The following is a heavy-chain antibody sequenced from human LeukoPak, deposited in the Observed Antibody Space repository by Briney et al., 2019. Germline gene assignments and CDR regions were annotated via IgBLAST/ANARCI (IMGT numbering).Heavy chain of an antibody. V-gene: IGHV3-21*01. CDR3: AIWLRFLEWLIPYYFDY. D-gene: IGHD3-3*01. J-gene: IGHJ4*02. CDR1: GGSISSYY. CDR2: ISSSSSYI. Sequence: ETLSLTCTVSGGSISSYYWSWVRQAPGKGLEWVTSISSSSSYIYYADSVKGRFTISRDNAKNSLYLQMNSLRAEDTAVYYCAIWLRFLEWLIPYYFDYWGQGTLVTVSS.